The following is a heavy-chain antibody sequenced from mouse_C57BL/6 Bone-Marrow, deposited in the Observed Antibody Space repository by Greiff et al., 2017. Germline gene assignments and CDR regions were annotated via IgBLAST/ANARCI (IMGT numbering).Heavy chain of an antibody. CDR2: ISDGGSYT. CDR3: ARNYFGSSYGLAY. D-gene: IGHD1-1*01. J-gene: IGHJ3*01. V-gene: IGHV5-4*03. Sequence: EVKLVESGGGLVKPGGSLKLSCAASGFTFSSYAMSWVRQTPEKRLEWVATISDGGSYTYYPDNVKGRFTISGDNAKNNLYRQMSHLKSEDTAMYYCARNYFGSSYGLAYWGQGTLVTVSA. CDR1: GFTFSSYA.